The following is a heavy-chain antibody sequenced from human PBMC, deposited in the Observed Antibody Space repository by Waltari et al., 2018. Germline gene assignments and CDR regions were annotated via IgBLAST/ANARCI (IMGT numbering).Heavy chain of an antibody. D-gene: IGHD6-13*01. CDR2: INHSGST. J-gene: IGHJ4*02. Sequence: QVQLQQWGAGLLKPSETLSLTCAVYGGSFSGYYWSWIRQPPGKGLEWIGEINHSGSTNYNPSLKSRVTISVDTSKNQFSLKLSSVTAADTAVYYCARGKAAAGGHVADYWGQGTLVTVSS. CDR1: GGSFSGYY. CDR3: ARGKAAAGGHVADY. V-gene: IGHV4-34*01.